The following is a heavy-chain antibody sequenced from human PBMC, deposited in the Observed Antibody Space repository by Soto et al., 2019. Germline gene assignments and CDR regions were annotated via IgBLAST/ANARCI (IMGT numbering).Heavy chain of an antibody. CDR2: ISYDGSNK. V-gene: IGHV3-30*18. Sequence: GSLRLSCAASGFTFSSYGMHWVRQATGKGLEWVAVISYDGSNKYYADSVKGRFTISRDNSKNTLYLQMNSLRAEDTAVYYCAKQDIVVVPADIPSAPISMDVWGQGTTVNVSS. D-gene: IGHD2-2*01. CDR1: GFTFSSYG. J-gene: IGHJ6*02. CDR3: AKQDIVVVPADIPSAPISMDV.